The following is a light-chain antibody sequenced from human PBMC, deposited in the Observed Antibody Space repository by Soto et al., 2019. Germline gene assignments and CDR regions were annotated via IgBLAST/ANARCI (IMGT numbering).Light chain of an antibody. V-gene: IGLV2-23*02. CDR3: CSYAGSSTLV. J-gene: IGLJ1*01. CDR1: SSDVGSYNL. Sequence: QSALTQPASVSGSPGQSITISCTGTSSDVGSYNLGSWYQQHPGKAPKLMIYEVSKRPSGVSNRFSGSKSGNTASLTISGLQAEDEADYYCCSYAGSSTLVFGTGTKVTVL. CDR2: EVS.